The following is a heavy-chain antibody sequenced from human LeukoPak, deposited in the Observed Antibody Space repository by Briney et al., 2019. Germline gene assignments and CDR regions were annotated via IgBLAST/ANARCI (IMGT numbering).Heavy chain of an antibody. CDR2: IYSTGST. D-gene: IGHD1-26*01. J-gene: IGHJ4*02. V-gene: IGHV4-59*08. CDR3: AIHESAVGALFY. CDR1: GGSISRYY. Sequence: SETLPLTCTVSGGSISRYYWSWIRQPPGKGLEWIGYIYSTGSTNSNPSLKSRVTRSVDTSKNHFSLKLTSVTAADTAVYYCAIHESAVGALFYWGQGSLVTVSS.